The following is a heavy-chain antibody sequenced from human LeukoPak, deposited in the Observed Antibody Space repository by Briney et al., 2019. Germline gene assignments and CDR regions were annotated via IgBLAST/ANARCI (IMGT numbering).Heavy chain of an antibody. CDR1: GYTFTNYG. J-gene: IGHJ4*02. D-gene: IGHD2-15*01. CDR3: ARGDLLAVVPYW. Sequence: ASVKVSCKASGYTFTNYGISWVRQAPGHGLEWMGWISTYNGNTNYAQSLQGRVNMTTDTPTGTAYMETRSLRSEDTAVYYCARGDLLAVVPYWWGQGTLVTVSS. V-gene: IGHV1-18*01. CDR2: ISTYNGNT.